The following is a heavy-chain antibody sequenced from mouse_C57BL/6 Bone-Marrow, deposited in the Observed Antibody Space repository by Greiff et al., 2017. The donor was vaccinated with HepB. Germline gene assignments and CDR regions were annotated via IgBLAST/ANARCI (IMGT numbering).Heavy chain of an antibody. Sequence: QVQLQQSGAELAKPGASVKLSCKASGYTFTSYWMHWVKQRPGQGLEWIGYINPSSGYTKYNQKFKDKATLTEDKSSSTAYMQLSSLTYEDSAVYYWASTTERDYYAMDYWGQGTSVTVSS. CDR1: GYTFTSYW. D-gene: IGHD1-1*01. CDR3: ASTTERDYYAMDY. CDR2: INPSSGYT. J-gene: IGHJ4*01. V-gene: IGHV1-7*01.